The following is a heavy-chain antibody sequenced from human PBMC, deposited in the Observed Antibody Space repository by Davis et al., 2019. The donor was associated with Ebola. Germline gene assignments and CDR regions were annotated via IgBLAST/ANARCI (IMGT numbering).Heavy chain of an antibody. CDR2: ISWNRGNI. V-gene: IGHV3-9*01. CDR1: VITFSSYA. Sequence: SLSLSCADSVITFSSYAMHWVRQGPGKGLGWVSGISWNRGNIGYADSVKGRFAISRDNSRGTLYLQMNSLRVEDSAIYYCVKDSSNIWFDIWGQGTLVTVSS. J-gene: IGHJ3*02. CDR3: VKDSSNIWFDI. D-gene: IGHD2/OR15-2a*01.